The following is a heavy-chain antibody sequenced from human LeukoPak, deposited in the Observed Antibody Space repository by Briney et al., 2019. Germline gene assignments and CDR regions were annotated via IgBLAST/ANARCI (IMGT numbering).Heavy chain of an antibody. D-gene: IGHD1-26*01. Sequence: GGSLRLSCAASGFSVSDNYMSWVRQAPGKGLEWVSIIHSSGTTYYADSVKGRFTISRDNSKNTVYLQMNSLRAEDTAVYYCARDRSTGSYDYWGQGTLVSVSS. CDR2: IHSSGTT. V-gene: IGHV3-53*01. CDR3: ARDRSTGSYDY. J-gene: IGHJ4*02. CDR1: GFSVSDNY.